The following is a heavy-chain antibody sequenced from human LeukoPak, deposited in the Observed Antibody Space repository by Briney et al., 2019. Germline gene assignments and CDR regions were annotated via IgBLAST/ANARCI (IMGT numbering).Heavy chain of an antibody. V-gene: IGHV3-20*01. J-gene: IGHJ5*02. CDR1: GFTFDDYG. CDR3: ARDVSYWPLSGYSQGDWFDP. CDR2: INWNGGST. Sequence: GGSLRLSCAASGFTFDDYGMNWVRQAPGKGLEWVSGINWNGGSTGYADSVKGRFTISRDNAKNSLYLQMNSLRAEDTALYHCARDVSYWPLSGYSQGDWFDPWGQGTLVTVSS. D-gene: IGHD5-18*01.